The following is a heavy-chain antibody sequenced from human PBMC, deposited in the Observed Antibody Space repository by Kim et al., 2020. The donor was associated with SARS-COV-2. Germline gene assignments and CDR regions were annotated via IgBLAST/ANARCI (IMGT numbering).Heavy chain of an antibody. CDR2: IYPGDSDT. J-gene: IGHJ5*02. D-gene: IGHD1-26*01. Sequence: GESLKISCKGSGYSFTSYWIGWVRQMPWKGLEWMGIIYPGDSDTRYSPSFQGQVTISADKSISTAYLQWSSLKASDTAMYYCARGVTVGATLYNWFDPWGQGTLVTVSS. CDR1: GYSFTSYW. CDR3: ARGVTVGATLYNWFDP. V-gene: IGHV5-51*01.